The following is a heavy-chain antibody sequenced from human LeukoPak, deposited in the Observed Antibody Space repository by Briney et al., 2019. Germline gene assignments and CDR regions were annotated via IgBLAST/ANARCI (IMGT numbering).Heavy chain of an antibody. CDR2: IYHSGSA. CDR3: ATEIRGVINYYFDY. V-gene: IGHV4-38-2*01. J-gene: IGHJ4*02. D-gene: IGHD3-10*01. CDR1: GYSISSGYY. Sequence: SETLSLTCAVSGYSISSGYYWGWIRQPPGKGLEWIGSIYHSGSAYYNPSLKSRVTISVDTSKNQFSLKLSSVTAADTAVYYCATEIRGVINYYFDYWGQGTLVTVSS.